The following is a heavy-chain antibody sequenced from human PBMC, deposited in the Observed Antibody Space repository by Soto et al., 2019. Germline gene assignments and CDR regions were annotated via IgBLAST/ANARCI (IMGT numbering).Heavy chain of an antibody. Sequence: QVQLQQWGAGLLKPSETLSLTCAVYGGSFSGYYWSWIRQPPGKGLEWIGEINHSGSTNYNPSLKSRVTISVDTSKNQFSLKLSSVTAADTAVYYCARGLSQLDYGVGYFDYWGQGTLVTVSS. J-gene: IGHJ4*02. CDR3: ARGLSQLDYGVGYFDY. D-gene: IGHD4-17*01. CDR2: INHSGST. V-gene: IGHV4-34*01. CDR1: GGSFSGYY.